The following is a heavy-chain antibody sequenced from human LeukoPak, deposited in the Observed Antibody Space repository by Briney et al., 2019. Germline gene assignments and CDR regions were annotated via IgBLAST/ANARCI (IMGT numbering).Heavy chain of an antibody. CDR1: GGSISSSSYY. V-gene: IGHV4-39*07. D-gene: IGHD6-19*01. CDR3: ARNRWWVAVAGVSWFDP. J-gene: IGHJ5*02. Sequence: PSETLSLTCTVSGGSISSSSYYWGWIRQPPGKGLEWIGSIYYSGSTYYNPSLKSRVTISVDTSKNQFSLKLSSVTAADTAVYYCARNRWWVAVAGVSWFDPWGQGTLVTVSS. CDR2: IYYSGST.